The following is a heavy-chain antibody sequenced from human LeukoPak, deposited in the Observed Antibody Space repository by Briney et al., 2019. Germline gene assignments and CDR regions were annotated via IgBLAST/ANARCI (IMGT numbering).Heavy chain of an antibody. D-gene: IGHD1-26*01. CDR3: ARENSGSYWEPYYFDY. CDR2: ISSSSSYI. CDR1: GFTFSSYS. J-gene: IGHJ4*02. Sequence: GGSLRLSCAASGFTFSSYSMNWVRQAPGKGLEWVSSISSSSSYIYYADSVKGRFTISRDNAKNSPYLQMNSLRAEDTAVYYCARENSGSYWEPYYFDYWGQGTLVTVSS. V-gene: IGHV3-21*01.